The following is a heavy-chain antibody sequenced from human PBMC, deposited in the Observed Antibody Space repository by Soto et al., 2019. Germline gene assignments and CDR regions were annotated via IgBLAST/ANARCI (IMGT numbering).Heavy chain of an antibody. CDR2: MYNTGST. CDR1: GCSISRYY. CDR3: ARDLWGYCGTDCYPLDV. D-gene: IGHD2-21*02. V-gene: IGHV4-59*01. J-gene: IGHJ6*02. Sequence: QVQLEESGPGLVKPSETLSLTCTVSGCSISRYYWSWIRQPPGKGLEWIGYMYNTGSTVYNPPFKCRVTISVYTSKNQFSLKLNSVTAADTAVYYCARDLWGYCGTDCYPLDVWGQGTTVTVSS.